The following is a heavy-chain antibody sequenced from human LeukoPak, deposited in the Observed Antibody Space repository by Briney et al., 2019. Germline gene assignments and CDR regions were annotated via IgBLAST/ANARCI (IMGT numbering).Heavy chain of an antibody. CDR2: IRGKANKYAT. CDR1: GFTFSDSA. D-gene: IGHD3/OR15-3a*01. Sequence: GGSLKLSCAASGFTFSDSAMHWVRQASGKGLEWVGRIRGKANKYATAYATSVKGRFTISRDDSKNTAFLQLNSLKTEDTAIYYCTSPKNLDWERYFDLWGRGTLVTVSS. CDR3: TSPKNLDWERYFDL. V-gene: IGHV3-73*01. J-gene: IGHJ2*01.